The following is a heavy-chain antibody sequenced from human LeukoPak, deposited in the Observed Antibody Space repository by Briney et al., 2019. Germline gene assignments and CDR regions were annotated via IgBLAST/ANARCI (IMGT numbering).Heavy chain of an antibody. V-gene: IGHV1-58*02. CDR3: ARAIAVAGKRSWFDP. Sequence: SVKVSCKASGFTFTNSAMQWVRQARGQRLEWIGWIVVGSGNTNYAQKFQGRVTMTRDTSISTAYMELSRLRSDDTAVYYCARAIAVAGKRSWFDPWGQGTLVTVSS. CDR1: GFTFTNSA. CDR2: IVVGSGNT. J-gene: IGHJ5*02. D-gene: IGHD6-19*01.